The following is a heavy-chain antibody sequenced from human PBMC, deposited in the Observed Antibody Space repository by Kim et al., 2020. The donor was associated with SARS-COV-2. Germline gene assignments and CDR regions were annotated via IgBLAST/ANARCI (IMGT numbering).Heavy chain of an antibody. CDR3: ARDHPPKDDYYGMDV. V-gene: IGHV4-59*01. CDR2: IYYSGST. CDR1: GGSISSYY. J-gene: IGHJ6*02. Sequence: SETLSLTCTVSGGSISSYYWSWIRQPPGKGLEWIGYIYYSGSTNYNPSLKSRVTISVDTSKNQFSLKLSSVTAADTAVYYCARDHPPKDDYYGMDVWGQGTTVTVSS.